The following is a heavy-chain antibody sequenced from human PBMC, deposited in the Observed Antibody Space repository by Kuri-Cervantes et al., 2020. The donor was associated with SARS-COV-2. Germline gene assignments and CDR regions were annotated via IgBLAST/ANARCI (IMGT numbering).Heavy chain of an antibody. J-gene: IGHJ4*02. CDR3: ARGRSPGY. CDR2: INHSGST. Sequence: SQTLSLTCAVYGGSFSGYYWSWIRQPPGKGLEWIGEINHSGSTNYNPSLKSRVTISVDTSKNQFSLKLSSVTAVDTAVYYCARGRSPGYWGQGTLVTVSS. CDR1: GGSFSGYY. V-gene: IGHV4-34*01.